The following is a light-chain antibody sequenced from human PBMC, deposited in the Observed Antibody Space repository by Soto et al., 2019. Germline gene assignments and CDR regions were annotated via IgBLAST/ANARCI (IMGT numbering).Light chain of an antibody. CDR3: SSWDDSLNAYV. Sequence: QSVLTQPPSASGTPGQRVTFSCSGSSSNIGSKTVKWYQQLPGTAPKLLIYNNDQRPSGVPDRFSGSKSGTSASLAISGLQSVDEADYYCSSWDDSLNAYVFGTGTKLTVL. CDR2: NND. CDR1: SSNIGSKT. J-gene: IGLJ1*01. V-gene: IGLV1-44*01.